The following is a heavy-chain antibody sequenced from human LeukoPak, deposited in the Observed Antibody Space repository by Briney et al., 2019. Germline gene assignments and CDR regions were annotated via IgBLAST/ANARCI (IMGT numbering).Heavy chain of an antibody. CDR3: AKHGSYYGYASGAYFNY. V-gene: IGHV3-23*01. D-gene: IGHD3-10*01. Sequence: CLRLSCAASAFASTRDATGWVRQAPRGRLERDSGISGVVGRTFYADSVEGRFTISTDTSKNILYLQRNRLRAEDTALYFCAKHGSYYGYASGAYFNYWGEGTLVTVSS. CDR2: ISGVVGRT. CDR1: AFASTRDA. J-gene: IGHJ4*02.